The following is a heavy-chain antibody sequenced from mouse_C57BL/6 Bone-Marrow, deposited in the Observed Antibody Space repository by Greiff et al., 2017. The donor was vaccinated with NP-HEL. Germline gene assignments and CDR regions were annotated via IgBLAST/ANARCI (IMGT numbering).Heavy chain of an antibody. V-gene: IGHV1-20*01. CDR3: AITTAMDY. D-gene: IGHD1-1*01. Sequence: EVQRVESGPELVKPGDSVKISCKASGYSFTGYFMNWVMQSHGKSLEWIGRINPYNGDTFYNQKFKGKATLTVDKSSSTAHMELRSLTSEDSAVYYCAITTAMDYWGQGTSVTVAS. CDR1: GYSFTGYF. CDR2: INPYNGDT. J-gene: IGHJ4*01.